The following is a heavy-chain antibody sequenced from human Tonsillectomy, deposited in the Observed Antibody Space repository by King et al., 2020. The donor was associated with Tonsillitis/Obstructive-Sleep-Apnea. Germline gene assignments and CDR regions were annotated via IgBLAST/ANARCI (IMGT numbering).Heavy chain of an antibody. D-gene: IGHD6-6*01. CDR3: ARTVRPIYYYMDV. CDR1: GFTFSDYA. V-gene: IGHV3-30*01. CDR2: ISYHGRND. J-gene: IGHJ6*03. Sequence: VQLVESGGGVVQPGRSLRLSCAASGFTFSDYAFHWVRQAPGKGLEWVAVISYHGRNDYYADSVKGRFTISRDISKNTLFLQMNSLRPEDTAVYYCARTVRPIYYYMDVWGKGTTVTVSS.